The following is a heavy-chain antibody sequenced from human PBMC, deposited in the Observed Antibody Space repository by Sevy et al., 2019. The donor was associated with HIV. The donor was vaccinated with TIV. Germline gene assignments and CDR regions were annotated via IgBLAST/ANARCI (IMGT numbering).Heavy chain of an antibody. CDR1: GFTFSAYW. CDR3: AQETVGRFDS. V-gene: IGHV3-7*01. CDR2: IKSDGSDK. D-gene: IGHD3-16*01. Sequence: GGSLRLSCAASGFTFSAYWMNWVRQAPGKGLEWVANIKSDGSDKHYVDSVEGRFPISRDNAKNTLYLKMNSLRVEDTAVYYCAQETVGRFDSWGQGTLVTVSS. J-gene: IGHJ4*02.